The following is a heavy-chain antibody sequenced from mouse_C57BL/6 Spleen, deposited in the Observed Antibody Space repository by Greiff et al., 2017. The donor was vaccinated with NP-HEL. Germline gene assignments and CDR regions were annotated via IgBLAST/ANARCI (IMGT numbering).Heavy chain of an antibody. CDR3: AREDGYYYAMDY. Sequence: EVQLVESGGGLVKPGGSLKLSCAASGFTFSDYYMYWVRQTPEKRLEWVAYISNGGGSTYYPDTVKGRFTISRDNAKNTLYLQMSRLKSEDTAMYYCAREDGYYYAMDYWGQGTSVTVSS. CDR1: GFTFSDYY. CDR2: ISNGGGST. J-gene: IGHJ4*01. V-gene: IGHV5-12*01. D-gene: IGHD2-3*01.